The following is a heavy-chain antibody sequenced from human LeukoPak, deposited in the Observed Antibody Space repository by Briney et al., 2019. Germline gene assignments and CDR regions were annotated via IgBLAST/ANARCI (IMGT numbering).Heavy chain of an antibody. CDR3: ARARLTNGVCLDY. CDR2: ISYDGSYK. CDR1: GFTFSNFA. V-gene: IGHV3-30*04. Sequence: GGSLRLSCAASGFTFSNFAMHWVRQAPGKGLEWVSVISYDGSYKYYADSVKGRFTISRDNSKNTLYLQMNSLRAEDTAVYYCARARLTNGVCLDYWGQGTLVTVSS. J-gene: IGHJ4*02. D-gene: IGHD2-8*01.